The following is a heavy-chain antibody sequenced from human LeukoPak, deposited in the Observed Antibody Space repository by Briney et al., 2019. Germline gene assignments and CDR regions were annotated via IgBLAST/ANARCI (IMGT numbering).Heavy chain of an antibody. CDR1: GGSISSYY. Sequence: SETLSLTCTVSGGSISSYYWSWIRQPPGKGVQWIGYIYYSGSTNYNPSLKSRVTISVDTSKNQFPLKLSSVTAADTAVYYCARVRMVAAPHFDYWGQGTLVTVSS. D-gene: IGHD2-15*01. V-gene: IGHV4-59*01. CDR2: IYYSGST. J-gene: IGHJ4*02. CDR3: ARVRMVAAPHFDY.